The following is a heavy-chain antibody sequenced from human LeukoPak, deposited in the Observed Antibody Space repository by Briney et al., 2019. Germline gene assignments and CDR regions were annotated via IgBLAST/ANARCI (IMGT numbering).Heavy chain of an antibody. D-gene: IGHD3-22*01. V-gene: IGHV4-4*07. Sequence: SETLSLTCAVYGGSFSGYYWSWIRQPAGKGLEWIGRIYTSGSTNYNPSLKSRVTISVDTSKNQFSLKLSSVTAADTAAYYCARESSYYAMIVGSYYYYMDVWGKGTTVTISS. J-gene: IGHJ6*03. CDR3: ARESSYYAMIVGSYYYYMDV. CDR2: IYTSGST. CDR1: GGSFSGYY.